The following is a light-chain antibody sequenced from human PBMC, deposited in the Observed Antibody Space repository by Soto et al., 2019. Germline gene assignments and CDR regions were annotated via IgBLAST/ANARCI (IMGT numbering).Light chain of an antibody. CDR2: DAS. J-gene: IGKJ1*01. Sequence: DIQMTQSPSTLSASVGDSVTITCRASQSITIWLAWYQKKPGKAPKILIYDASSLEGGVPSRFSGSGSGTEFNLTISRLQTEDFATYYCQQANSFTRTFGQGTKVDIK. CDR1: QSITIW. CDR3: QQANSFTRT. V-gene: IGKV1-5*01.